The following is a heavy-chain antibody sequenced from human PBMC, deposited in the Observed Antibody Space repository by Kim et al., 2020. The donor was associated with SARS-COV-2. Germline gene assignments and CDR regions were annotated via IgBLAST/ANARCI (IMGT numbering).Heavy chain of an antibody. CDR3: ARGTSGSSTGNFDY. J-gene: IGHJ4*02. D-gene: IGHD1-26*01. Sequence: TPSLKSRVTRSVDTSKNQFSLKRSSVTAADTAVYYCARGTSGSSTGNFDYWGQGTLVTVSS. V-gene: IGHV4-34*01.